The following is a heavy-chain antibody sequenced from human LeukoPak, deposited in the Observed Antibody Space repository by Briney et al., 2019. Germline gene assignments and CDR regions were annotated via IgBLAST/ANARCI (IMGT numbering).Heavy chain of an antibody. J-gene: IGHJ5*02. CDR1: GLTFDDYG. CDR3: ARDPLSSSWGYWFDP. Sequence: PGGSLRLCCAASGLTFDDYGMSWVRQAPGKGLESVSCINWNGGSTGYADSVKGRFTISRDNAKNSLYLQMNSLRAEDTALYYCARDPLSSSWGYWFDPWGQGTLVTVSS. D-gene: IGHD6-13*01. V-gene: IGHV3-20*04. CDR2: INWNGGST.